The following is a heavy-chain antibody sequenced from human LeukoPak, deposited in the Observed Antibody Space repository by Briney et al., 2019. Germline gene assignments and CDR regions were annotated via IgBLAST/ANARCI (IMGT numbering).Heavy chain of an antibody. CDR1: GFTFSSYS. D-gene: IGHD3-22*01. V-gene: IGHV3-48*01. CDR3: ARDNYDSSGPYYFDY. J-gene: IGHJ4*02. Sequence: GGSLRLSCAASGFTFSSYSMNWVRQAPGKGLEWVSYISTSSGDIFYADSVRGRFTISRDNAKNSLYLQMNSLRAEDTAVYYCARDNYDSSGPYYFDYWGQGTLVTVSS. CDR2: ISTSSGDI.